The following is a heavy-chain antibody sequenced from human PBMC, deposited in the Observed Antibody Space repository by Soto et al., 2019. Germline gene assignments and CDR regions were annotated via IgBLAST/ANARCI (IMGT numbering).Heavy chain of an antibody. Sequence: QVQLVQSGAEVKKPGASVKVSCKASGYTFTSYGISWVRQAPGQGLEWMGWISAYNGNTNYAQKLQGRVTMTTDTSTSTAYTYRRSLGSDDTAVYYCASDWAAAGPFDSWGQGTLVTVSS. CDR3: ASDWAAAGPFDS. V-gene: IGHV1-18*01. CDR1: GYTFTSYG. D-gene: IGHD6-13*01. J-gene: IGHJ4*02. CDR2: ISAYNGNT.